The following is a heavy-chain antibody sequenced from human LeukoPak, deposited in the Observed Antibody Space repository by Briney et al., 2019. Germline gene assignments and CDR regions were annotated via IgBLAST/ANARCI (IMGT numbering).Heavy chain of an antibody. CDR1: GFTFGTYD. CDR2: ISRGGAYT. J-gene: IGHJ4*02. V-gene: IGHV3-23*01. CDR3: AKSRGDSSGPGAFIFDY. Sequence: GGSLRLSCAASGFTFGTYDMYWIRQAPGKGLECVSSISRGGAYTYYADSVKGRFTISRDNSKNTLYLQMNSLRAEDTAVYYCAKSRGDSSGPGAFIFDYWGQGTLVTVSS. D-gene: IGHD3-22*01.